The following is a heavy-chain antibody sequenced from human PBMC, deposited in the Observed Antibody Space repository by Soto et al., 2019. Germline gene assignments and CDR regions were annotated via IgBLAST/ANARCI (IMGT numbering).Heavy chain of an antibody. Sequence: QVQLVESGGGVVQPGRSLRLSCAASGFTFSSYGMHWVRQAPGKGLEWVAVISYDGSNKYYADSVKGRFTISRDNSKNTLYLQMNSLRAEDTAVYYCAKDRKRNPGLDYWGQGTLVTVSS. CDR1: GFTFSSYG. V-gene: IGHV3-30*18. CDR3: AKDRKRNPGLDY. J-gene: IGHJ4*02. CDR2: ISYDGSNK.